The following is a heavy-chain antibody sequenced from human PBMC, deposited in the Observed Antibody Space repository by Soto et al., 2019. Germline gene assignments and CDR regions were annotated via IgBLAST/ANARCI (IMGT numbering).Heavy chain of an antibody. D-gene: IGHD6-19*01. CDR2: ISGSGGST. J-gene: IGHJ4*02. V-gene: IGHV3-23*01. Sequence: SRIRKTKGKGLEWVSVISGSGGSTYYADSVKGRFTISRDNSKNTLYLQMNSLRVDETAIYYCAKGPSSGWPYYCDYWGQGTLVTVSS. CDR3: AKGPSSGWPYYCDY.